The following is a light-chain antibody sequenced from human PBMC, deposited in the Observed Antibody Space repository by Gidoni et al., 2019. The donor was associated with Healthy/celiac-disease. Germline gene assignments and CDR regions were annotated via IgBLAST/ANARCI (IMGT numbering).Light chain of an antibody. CDR1: QSISSY. CDR3: QQSYSTPIT. V-gene: IGKV1-39*01. Sequence: QITQSPSSLSASVGDRVTITCRASQSISSYLNWYQQKPGKAPKLLIYAASSLQSGVPSSFSGSGSGTDFTLTISSLQPEDFATYYCQQSYSTPITFGQGTRLEIK. CDR2: AAS. J-gene: IGKJ5*01.